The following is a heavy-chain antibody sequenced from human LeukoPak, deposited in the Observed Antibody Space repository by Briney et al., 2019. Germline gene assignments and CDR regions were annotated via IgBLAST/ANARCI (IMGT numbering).Heavy chain of an antibody. CDR1: GGSINGYF. Sequence: PSETLSLTCTVSGGSINGYFWTWIRQPPGKGLEWIGYISYSGSTNYNPSLKSRVTISVDMSKNHLSLKLISVTAADTALYYCARVTTVTSVDYWGQGTLVTVSS. CDR3: ARVTTVTSVDY. D-gene: IGHD4-17*01. CDR2: ISYSGST. V-gene: IGHV4-59*01. J-gene: IGHJ4*02.